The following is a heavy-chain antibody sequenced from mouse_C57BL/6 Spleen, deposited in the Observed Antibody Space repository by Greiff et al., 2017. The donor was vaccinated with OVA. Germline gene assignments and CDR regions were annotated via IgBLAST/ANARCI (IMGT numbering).Heavy chain of an antibody. D-gene: IGHD1-1*01. CDR3: AAPGYGSYFDY. Sequence: QVQLQQPGAELVKPGASVKLSCKASGYTFTSYWMHWVKQRPGQGLEWIGMIHPNSGSTNYNEKFKSKATLTVDKSSSTAYMQRSSLTSEDSAVYYCAAPGYGSYFDYWGQGTTLTVSS. CDR1: GYTFTSYW. J-gene: IGHJ2*01. V-gene: IGHV1-64*01. CDR2: IHPNSGST.